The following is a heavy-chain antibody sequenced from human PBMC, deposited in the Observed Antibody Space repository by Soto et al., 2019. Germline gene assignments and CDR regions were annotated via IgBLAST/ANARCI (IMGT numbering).Heavy chain of an antibody. CDR1: GDSIRRGGYS. Sequence: QLQLQASGSGLVKPSQTLSLTCASSGDSIRRGGYSWSWIRQPPGTRMEWIGYIYHSGSTYYNPSLKSRVTISVARAKIQFSLKLSSVTAADTAVYYCARAGGLGAVAADYWGQGTLVTVSS. V-gene: IGHV4-30-2*01. CDR3: ARAGGLGAVAADY. J-gene: IGHJ4*02. D-gene: IGHD6-19*01. CDR2: IYHSGST.